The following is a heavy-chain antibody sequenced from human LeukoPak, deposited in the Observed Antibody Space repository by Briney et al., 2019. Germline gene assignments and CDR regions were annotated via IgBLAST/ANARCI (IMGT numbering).Heavy chain of an antibody. CDR2: ISSSSSYI. J-gene: IGHJ4*02. V-gene: IGHV3-21*01. CDR3: ARQNIGQRLDLGY. D-gene: IGHD6-25*01. CDR1: GFTFSSYS. Sequence: GRSLRLSCAASGFTFSSYSMNWVRQAPGKGLEWVSSISSSSSYIYYADSVKGRFTISRDNAKNSLYLQMNSLRAEDTAVYYCARQNIGQRLDLGYWGQGTLVTVSS.